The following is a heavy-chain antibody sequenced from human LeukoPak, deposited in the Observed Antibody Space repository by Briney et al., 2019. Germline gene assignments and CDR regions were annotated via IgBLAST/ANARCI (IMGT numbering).Heavy chain of an antibody. D-gene: IGHD2-8*01. CDR1: GFTVSSNS. V-gene: IGHV3-53*01. Sequence: GGSLRLSCTVSGFTVSSNSMSWVRQAPGKGLEWVSFIYSGTIHYSDSVKGRFTISRDNSKNTLYLQMNSLRAEDTAVYYCARDLVDNACDFWGQGTLVTVSS. CDR2: IYSGTI. J-gene: IGHJ4*02. CDR3: ARDLVDNACDF.